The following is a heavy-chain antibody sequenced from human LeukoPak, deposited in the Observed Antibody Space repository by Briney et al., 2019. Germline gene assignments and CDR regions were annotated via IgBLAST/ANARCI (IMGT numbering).Heavy chain of an antibody. CDR3: AREFSLDIVVVPTPIDY. CDR2: ISAYNGNT. J-gene: IGHJ4*02. D-gene: IGHD2-2*03. Sequence: ASVKVSCKASGYTFTSYGISWVRQAPGQGLEWMGWISAYNGNTNYAQKLQGRVTMTTDTSTSTAYMELRSLRSDDTAVYYCAREFSLDIVVVPTPIDYWGQGTLVTVSS. CDR1: GYTFTSYG. V-gene: IGHV1-18*01.